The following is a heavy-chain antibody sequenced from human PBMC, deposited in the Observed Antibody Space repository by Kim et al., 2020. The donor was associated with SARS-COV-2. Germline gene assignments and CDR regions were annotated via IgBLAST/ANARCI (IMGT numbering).Heavy chain of an antibody. CDR1: GGSISSSSYY. V-gene: IGHV4-39*07. J-gene: IGHJ5*02. CDR2: IYYSGST. D-gene: IGHD2-15*01. Sequence: SETLSLTCSVSGGSISSSSYYWGWIRQPPGMGLEWIGSIYYSGSTYYNPSLKSRVTISVDTSKNQFSLKLSSVTAADTAVYYCARDFVRVVSKYIVVVVTATGWFDPWGQGTLVTVSS. CDR3: ARDFVRVVSKYIVVVVTATGWFDP.